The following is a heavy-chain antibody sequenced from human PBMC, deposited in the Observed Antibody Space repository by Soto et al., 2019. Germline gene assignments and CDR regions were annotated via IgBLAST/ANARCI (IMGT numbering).Heavy chain of an antibody. CDR3: AHESPKGGSYSDY. CDR1: GFTFNDHG. CDR2: ISFDGSNK. D-gene: IGHD3-10*01. J-gene: IGHJ4*02. V-gene: IGHV3-30*18. Sequence: QVQMVESGGNVVQPGRSLTLSCAASGFTFNDHGMHWVRQAPGKGLEWVAVISFDGSNKYYADSVRGRFTISRDNSKNALYLQMNSLRVDDTAVYYCAHESPKGGSYSDYCGQGTLVTVSS.